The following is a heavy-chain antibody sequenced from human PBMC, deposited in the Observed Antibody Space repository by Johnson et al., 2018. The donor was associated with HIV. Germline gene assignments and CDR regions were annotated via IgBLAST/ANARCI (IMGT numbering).Heavy chain of an antibody. D-gene: IGHD6-19*01. V-gene: IGHV3-33*08. CDR3: AKGTSRGWADAFDI. Sequence: QVQLVESGGGVVQPGKSLRLSCAASGFTFSGYGMHWVRQAPGKGLEWVATTWFDGTNQYYADSVKGRSTISRDNFKKTVHLQMNSLRAEDTAVYYCAKGTSRGWADAFDIWGQGTMVTVSS. J-gene: IGHJ3*02. CDR1: GFTFSGYG. CDR2: TWFDGTNQ.